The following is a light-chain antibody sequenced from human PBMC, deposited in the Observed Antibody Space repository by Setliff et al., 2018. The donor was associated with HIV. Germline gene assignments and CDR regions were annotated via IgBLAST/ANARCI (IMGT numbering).Light chain of an antibody. CDR3: CSFAGSYTWV. Sequence: SALTQPRSVSGSPGQSVTISCTGTSSDVGNYNSVSWYQQHPGKAPNLMIYDVTKRPSGVPDRFSGPKSGNTASLTISGLQAEDEADYYCCSFAGSYTWVFGTGTKVNVL. J-gene: IGLJ1*01. V-gene: IGLV2-11*01. CDR1: SSDVGNYNS. CDR2: DVT.